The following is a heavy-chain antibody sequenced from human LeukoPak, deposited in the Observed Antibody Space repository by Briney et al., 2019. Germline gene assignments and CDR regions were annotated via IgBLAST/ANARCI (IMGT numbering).Heavy chain of an antibody. Sequence: SQTLSLTCAISEDSVSSNSAAWNWIRQSPSRGLEWLGRTYYRSKWYNDYAVSVKSRITINPDTSKNQFSLQLNSVTPEDTAVYYCARAGDSSGWYVFPLGFDYWGQGTLVTVSS. CDR1: EDSVSSNSAA. V-gene: IGHV6-1*01. CDR2: TYYRSKWYN. D-gene: IGHD6-19*01. CDR3: ARAGDSSGWYVFPLGFDY. J-gene: IGHJ4*02.